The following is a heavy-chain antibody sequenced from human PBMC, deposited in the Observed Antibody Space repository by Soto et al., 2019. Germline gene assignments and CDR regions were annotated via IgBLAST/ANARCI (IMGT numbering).Heavy chain of an antibody. CDR3: VQSRCGGDCLQSYSSHSYYGLDV. D-gene: IGHD2-21*02. CDR1: GLSLSTTGVG. V-gene: IGHV2-5*02. J-gene: IGHJ6*02. CDR2: IYWDDDK. Sequence: QITLKESGPPLVKPTQTLTLTCTFSGLSLSTTGVGVGWIRQPPGKALEWLALIYWDDDKRYSPSLKSRLPITKDTSKNQVVLTMTDMDPVDTATYYCVQSRCGGDCLQSYSSHSYYGLDVWGQGTTVTVSS.